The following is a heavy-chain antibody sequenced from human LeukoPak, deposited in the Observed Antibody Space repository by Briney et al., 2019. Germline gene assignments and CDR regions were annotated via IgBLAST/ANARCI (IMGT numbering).Heavy chain of an antibody. Sequence: SETLSLTCTVSGGSINSNYWNWIRQPPGKGLEWIGYIYYSGSTYYNPSLKSRVTISVDTSKNQFSLKLSSVTAADTAVYYCARVSYDSSGYYYGMDVWGQGTTVTVSS. V-gene: IGHV4-59*12. J-gene: IGHJ6*02. CDR1: GGSINSNY. D-gene: IGHD3-22*01. CDR2: IYYSGST. CDR3: ARVSYDSSGYYYGMDV.